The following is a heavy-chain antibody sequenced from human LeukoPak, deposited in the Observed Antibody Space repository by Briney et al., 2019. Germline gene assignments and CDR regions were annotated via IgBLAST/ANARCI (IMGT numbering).Heavy chain of an antibody. D-gene: IGHD6-13*01. J-gene: IGHJ5*01. CDR2: VSGSGGST. CDR3: AKDYRYAIAAAGRQYNWFDS. V-gene: IGHV3-23*01. Sequence: PGGSLRLSCAASGFTFSSYAMSWVRQAPGKGLEWVSAVSGSGGSTYYADSVQVRFTISRDDSKNTLYLQMNSLRAEDTAVYYCAKDYRYAIAAAGRQYNWFDSWGQGTLVTVSS. CDR1: GFTFSSYA.